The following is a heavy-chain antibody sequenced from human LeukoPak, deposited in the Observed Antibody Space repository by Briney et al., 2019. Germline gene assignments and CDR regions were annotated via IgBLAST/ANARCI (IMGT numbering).Heavy chain of an antibody. J-gene: IGHJ4*02. V-gene: IGHV3-23*01. CDR1: GFTFSSYW. D-gene: IGHD3-10*01. CDR2: VSSSGDYT. CDR3: AKEIYAYGSRGFNY. Sequence: GGSLRLSCAASGFTFSSYWMTWVRQAPGKGLEWVSGVSSSGDYTYYANSVKGRFTISRDNSKNTLYLQLSSLRVEDTAVYYCAKEIYAYGSRGFNYWGQGTLVTVSS.